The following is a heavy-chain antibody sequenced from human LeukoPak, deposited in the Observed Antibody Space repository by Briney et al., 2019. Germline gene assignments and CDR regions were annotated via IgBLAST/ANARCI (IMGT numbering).Heavy chain of an antibody. J-gene: IGHJ4*02. Sequence: GGSLRLSCAASGFTFSSYDMHWVRQATGKGLEWVSAIGTSDDTYYPGSVKGRFTISRENAKNSLYLQMNSLRAGDTAVYYCVRGSYYYGSGSPHHFDYWGQGTLVTVSS. CDR2: IGTSDDT. CDR1: GFTFSSYD. D-gene: IGHD3-10*01. V-gene: IGHV3-13*01. CDR3: VRGSYYYGSGSPHHFDY.